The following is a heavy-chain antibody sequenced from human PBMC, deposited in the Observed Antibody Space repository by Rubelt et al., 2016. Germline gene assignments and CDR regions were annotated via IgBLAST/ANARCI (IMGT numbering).Heavy chain of an antibody. D-gene: IGHD5-18*01. CDR2: INPNSGGT. Sequence: MHWVRQAPGQGLEWMGRINPNSGGTNYAQKFQGRVTMTRDTSISTAYMELSRLRSDDTAVYYCARGAGSYGINYYYYGMDVWGQGTTVTVSS. CDR3: ARGAGSYGINYYYYGMDV. J-gene: IGHJ6*02. V-gene: IGHV1-2*06.